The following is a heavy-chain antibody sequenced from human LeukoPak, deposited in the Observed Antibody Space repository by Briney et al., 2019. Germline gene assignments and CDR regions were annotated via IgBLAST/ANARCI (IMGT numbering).Heavy chain of an antibody. V-gene: IGHV4-59*01. Sequence: SETLSLTCTVSGGSTSSYYWSWIRQPPGKGLEWIGYIYYSGSTNYNPSLKSRVTISVDTSKNQFSLKLSSVTAADTAVYYCARWDGGYSSGWELFDPWGQGTLVTVSS. CDR3: ARWDGGYSSGWELFDP. CDR1: GGSTSSYY. J-gene: IGHJ5*02. CDR2: IYYSGST. D-gene: IGHD6-19*01.